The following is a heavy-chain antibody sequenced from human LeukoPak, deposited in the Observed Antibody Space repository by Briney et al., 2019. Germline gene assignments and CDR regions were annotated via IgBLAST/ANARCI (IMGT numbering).Heavy chain of an antibody. Sequence: SETLSLTCTVSGGSISSGFYYWAWIRQPPGKGLEWIGSIYYSGITYYNPSLKSRVTISVDTSKNQFSLKLSSVTAADTAVYYCARGRITMVRGNWFDPWGQGTLVTVSS. V-gene: IGHV4-39*07. CDR1: GGSISSGFYY. D-gene: IGHD3-10*01. CDR2: IYYSGIT. J-gene: IGHJ5*02. CDR3: ARGRITMVRGNWFDP.